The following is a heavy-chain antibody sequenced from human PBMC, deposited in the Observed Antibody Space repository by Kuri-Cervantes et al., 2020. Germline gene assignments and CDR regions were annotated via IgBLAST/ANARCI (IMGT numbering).Heavy chain of an antibody. CDR3: AREGNKAVPGREEFFYYYMDV. CDR1: GYTFTDYY. D-gene: IGHD6-19*01. CDR2: IIPIFGTA. J-gene: IGHJ6*03. Sequence: SVKVSCKASGYTFTDYYMHWVRQAPGQGLEWMGGIIPIFGTANYAQKFQGRVTITTDESTSTAYMDLRGLTSDDTAVYYCAREGNKAVPGREEFFYYYMDVWGKGTTVTVSS. V-gene: IGHV1-69*05.